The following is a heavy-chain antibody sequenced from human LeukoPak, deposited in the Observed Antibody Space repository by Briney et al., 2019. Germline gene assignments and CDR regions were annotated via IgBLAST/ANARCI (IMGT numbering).Heavy chain of an antibody. CDR2: ITSPVGRM. J-gene: IGHJ4*02. D-gene: IGHD6-19*01. CDR1: GFTFSTYS. CDR3: ATDGRSSGWYGFDY. Sequence: PGGSLRLSCAASGFTFSTYSMNWVRQAPGKGLEWVSSITSPVGRMYYADSLKGRITISRDNARSTLYPQMNSLRAEDTAVYYCATDGRSSGWYGFDYWGQGILVTVSS. V-gene: IGHV3-21*01.